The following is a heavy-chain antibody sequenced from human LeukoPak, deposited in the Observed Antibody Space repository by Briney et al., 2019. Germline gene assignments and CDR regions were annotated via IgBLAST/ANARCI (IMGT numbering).Heavy chain of an antibody. CDR2: ISYDGSNK. V-gene: IGHV3-30*18. J-gene: IGHJ4*02. CDR1: GFTFSSYG. D-gene: IGHD3-3*01. Sequence: PGRSLRLSCAASGFTFSSYGMHWVRQAPGKGLEWVAVISYDGSNKYYADSVKGRFTISRDNSKNTLYLQMNSLRAEDTAVYYCANCKRYYDPPDYWGQGTLVTVSS. CDR3: ANCKRYYDPPDY.